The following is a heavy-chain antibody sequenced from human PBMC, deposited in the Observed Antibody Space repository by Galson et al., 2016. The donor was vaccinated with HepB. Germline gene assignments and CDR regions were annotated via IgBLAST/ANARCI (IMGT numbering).Heavy chain of an antibody. D-gene: IGHD3-22*01. J-gene: IGHJ3*02. CDR2: ISYDGSNK. V-gene: IGHV3-30*03. CDR3: ASLRSGSYAFDI. Sequence: SLRLSCAASGFTFSGYAMHWVRQAPGKGLEWVAVISYDGSNKYYADSVKGRSTISRDNSKNTLYLQMNSLRAEDTAVYYCASLRSGSYAFDIWGQGTMVTVSS. CDR1: GFTFSGYA.